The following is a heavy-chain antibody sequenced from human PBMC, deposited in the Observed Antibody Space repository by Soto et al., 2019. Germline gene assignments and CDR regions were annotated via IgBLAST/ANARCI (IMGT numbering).Heavy chain of an antibody. V-gene: IGHV5-51*01. CDR3: ARRLGYSYGNYYFDY. J-gene: IGHJ4*02. CDR1: GYSFTSYW. D-gene: IGHD5-18*01. Sequence: GESLKISCKGSGYSFTSYWIGWVRQMPGKGLEWMGIIYPGDSDTRYSPSFQGQVTISADKSISTAYLQWSSLKASDTAMYYCARRLGYSYGNYYFDYWGQGTLVTVSS. CDR2: IYPGDSDT.